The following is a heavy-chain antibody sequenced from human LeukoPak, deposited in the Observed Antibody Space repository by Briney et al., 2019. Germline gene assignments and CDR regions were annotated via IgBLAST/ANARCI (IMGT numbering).Heavy chain of an antibody. CDR3: ARENNVVRGSNDY. V-gene: IGHV4-34*01. D-gene: IGHD3-10*01. CDR2: INHSGST. J-gene: IGHJ4*02. CDR1: GGSFSGYY. Sequence: SETLSLTCAVYGGSFSGYYWSWIRQPPGKGLEWIGEINHSGSTNYNPSLKSRVTISVDTSKNQFSLKLSSVTAADTAVYYCARENNVVRGSNDYWGQGTLVTVSS.